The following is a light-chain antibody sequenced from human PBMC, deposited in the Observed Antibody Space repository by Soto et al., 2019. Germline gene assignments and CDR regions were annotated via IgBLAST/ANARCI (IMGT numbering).Light chain of an antibody. V-gene: IGLV1-40*01. J-gene: IGLJ1*01. Sequence: QAVVTQPPSVSGAPGQRVTISCTGSSSNIGAGYDVYWYQQLPGTAPKLLIYGNSNRPSGVPDRFSGSKSGTSASLAITGLQAEDEADYYCQSYDSSLSDVFGTGTKLTVL. CDR1: SSNIGAGYD. CDR3: QSYDSSLSDV. CDR2: GNS.